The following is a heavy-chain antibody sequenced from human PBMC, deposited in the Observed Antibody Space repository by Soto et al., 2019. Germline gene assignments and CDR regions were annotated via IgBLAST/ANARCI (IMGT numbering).Heavy chain of an antibody. CDR1: GGSISSYY. J-gene: IGHJ4*02. D-gene: IGHD6-6*01. CDR3: ARVSSSSGSDY. CDR2: IYDSGST. Sequence: QVQLQESGPGLVKPSEILSLTCTVSGGSISSYYWSWIRQPPGKGLEWIGYIYDSGSTNYNPSLKSRVTISVDTSKNQCSLKLSSVTAADTAVYYCARVSSSSGSDYWGQGTLVTVSS. V-gene: IGHV4-59*01.